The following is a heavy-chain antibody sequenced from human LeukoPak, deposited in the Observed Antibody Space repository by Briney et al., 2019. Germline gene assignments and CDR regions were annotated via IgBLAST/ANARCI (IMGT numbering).Heavy chain of an antibody. CDR3: AKDTYYYDSSGYTFDY. Sequence: GGSLRLSCAASGFTFSSYGMHWVRQAPGKGLEWVAVISYDGSNKYYADSVKGRFTISRDNSKNTLYLQMNSLRAEDTAVYYCAKDTYYYDSSGYTFDYWGQGTLVTVPS. V-gene: IGHV3-30*18. J-gene: IGHJ4*02. D-gene: IGHD3-22*01. CDR1: GFTFSSYG. CDR2: ISYDGSNK.